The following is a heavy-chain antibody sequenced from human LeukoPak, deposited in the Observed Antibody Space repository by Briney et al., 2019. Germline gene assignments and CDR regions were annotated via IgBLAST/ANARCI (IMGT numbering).Heavy chain of an antibody. J-gene: IGHJ6*02. CDR3: ARALVTTPQGYYYGMDV. CDR1: GYTFTGYY. CDR2: INPNSGGT. V-gene: IGHV1-2*02. D-gene: IGHD4-11*01. Sequence: GASVKVSCKASGYTFTGYYMHWVRQAPGQGLEWMGWINPNSGGTKYAQKFQGRVTMTRDTSISTAYMELSRLRSDDTAVYYCARALVTTPQGYYYGMDVWAKGPRSPSP.